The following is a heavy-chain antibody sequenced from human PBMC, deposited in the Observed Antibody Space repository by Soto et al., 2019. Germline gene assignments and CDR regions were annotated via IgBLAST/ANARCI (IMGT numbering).Heavy chain of an antibody. D-gene: IGHD3-10*01. CDR2: IYHSGST. J-gene: IGHJ6*02. CDR1: GGSISSGGYS. CDR3: ARGLFLWSREGYYGMDV. Sequence: SETLSLTCAVSGGSISSGGYSWSWIRQPPGKGLEWIGYIYHSGSTYYNPSLKSRVTISVDRSKNQFSLKLSSVTAADTAVYYCARGLFLWSREGYYGMDVWGQGTTVTVSS. V-gene: IGHV4-30-2*01.